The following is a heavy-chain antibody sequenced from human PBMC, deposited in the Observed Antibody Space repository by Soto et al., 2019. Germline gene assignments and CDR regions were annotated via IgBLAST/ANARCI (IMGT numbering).Heavy chain of an antibody. CDR2: ISAYNANT. CDR3: ARGVDAGVDV. CDR1: GYTFTSFG. V-gene: IGHV1-18*01. D-gene: IGHD1-1*01. Sequence: ASVKVSCKASGYTFTSFGISWVRQAPGQGLEWMGWISAYNANTYYAQKFQGRVTMTRDTSISTAYMELSNLRSEDTAIYYCARGVDAGVDVWGQGTTVTVSS. J-gene: IGHJ6*02.